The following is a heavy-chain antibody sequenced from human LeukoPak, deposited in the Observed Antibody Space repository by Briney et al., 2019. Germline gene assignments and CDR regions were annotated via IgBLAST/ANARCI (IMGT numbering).Heavy chain of an antibody. CDR1: GFTFSSYA. Sequence: SCKASGFTFSSYAMHWVRQAPGKGLEWVAVISYDGSNKYYADSVKGRFTISRDNSKNTLYLQMNSLRAEDTAVYYCARDRGYYSQNYYYYYYGMDVWGQGTTVTVSS. J-gene: IGHJ6*02. CDR2: ISYDGSNK. D-gene: IGHD3-3*01. V-gene: IGHV3-30-3*01. CDR3: ARDRGYYSQNYYYYYYGMDV.